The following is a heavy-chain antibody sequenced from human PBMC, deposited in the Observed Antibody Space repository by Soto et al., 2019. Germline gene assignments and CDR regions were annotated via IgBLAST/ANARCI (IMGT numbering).Heavy chain of an antibody. CDR1: GGSISSGDY. D-gene: IGHD4-4*01. CDR2: IFYSGNT. V-gene: IGHV4-31*03. CDR3: ARDSDSNAYYYYGMDV. J-gene: IGHJ6*02. Sequence: LSLTCTVSGGSISSGDYWSWIRQHPGKGLEWIGYIFYSGNTYYNPSLKSRVTISVDTSKNQFSLKLSSVTAADTAVYYCARDSDSNAYYYYGMDVWGHGITVTVSS.